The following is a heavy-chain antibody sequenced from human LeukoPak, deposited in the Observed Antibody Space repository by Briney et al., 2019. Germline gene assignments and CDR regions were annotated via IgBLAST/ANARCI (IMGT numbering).Heavy chain of an antibody. CDR1: GYTFTSYD. CDR2: MNPNSGNT. V-gene: IGHV1-8*01. D-gene: IGHD3-10*01. Sequence: GASVKVSCKASGYTFTSYDINWVRQATGQGLEWMGWMNPNSGNTGYAQKFQGRVTMTRNTSISTAYRELSSLRSEDTAVYYCARVTMVRGVHGYYFDYWGQGTLVTVSS. J-gene: IGHJ4*02. CDR3: ARVTMVRGVHGYYFDY.